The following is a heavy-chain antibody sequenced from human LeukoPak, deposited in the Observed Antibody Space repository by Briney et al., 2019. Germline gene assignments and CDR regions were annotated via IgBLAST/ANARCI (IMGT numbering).Heavy chain of an antibody. D-gene: IGHD3-9*01. J-gene: IGHJ3*02. CDR3: ARGYPYYDILTGYSLDAFDI. CDR2: IYYSGST. Sequence: SETLSLTCTVSGGSISSYYWSWLRQPPGKGLEWIGYIYYSGSTNYNPSLKSRVTISVDTAKNQFSLKLSSVTAADTAVYYCARGYPYYDILTGYSLDAFDIWGQGTMVTVSS. V-gene: IGHV4-59*01. CDR1: GGSISSYY.